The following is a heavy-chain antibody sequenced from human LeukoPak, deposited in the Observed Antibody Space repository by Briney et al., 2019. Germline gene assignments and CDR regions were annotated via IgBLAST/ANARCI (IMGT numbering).Heavy chain of an antibody. V-gene: IGHV1-69*01. J-gene: IGHJ5*02. CDR2: IIPIFGTA. Sequence: GASVKVSCKASGGTFISYAISWVRQAPGQGLEWMGGIIPIFGTAKYAQKFQGRVTITADESTSTAYMELSSLRSEDTAVYYCAGGHYYGSGSYHFDPWGQGTLVTVSS. CDR3: AGGHYYGSGSYHFDP. CDR1: GGTFISYA. D-gene: IGHD3-10*01.